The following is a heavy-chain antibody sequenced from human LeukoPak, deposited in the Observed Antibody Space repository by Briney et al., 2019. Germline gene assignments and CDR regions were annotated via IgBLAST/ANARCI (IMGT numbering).Heavy chain of an antibody. CDR1: GYTFTSYY. CDR2: INPSGGST. D-gene: IGHD3-22*01. V-gene: IGHV1-46*01. Sequence: ASVKVSCKASGYTFTSYYMHWVRQAPGQGLEWMGIINPSGGSTSYAQKFQGRVTMTRDTSTSTVYMELRSLRSDDTAVYYCASLYYYDSSVYDAFDIWGQGTMVTVSS. CDR3: ASLYYYDSSVYDAFDI. J-gene: IGHJ3*02.